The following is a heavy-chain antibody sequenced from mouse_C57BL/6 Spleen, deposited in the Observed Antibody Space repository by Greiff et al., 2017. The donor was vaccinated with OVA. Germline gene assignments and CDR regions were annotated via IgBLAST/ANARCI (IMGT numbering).Heavy chain of an antibody. D-gene: IGHD2-4*01. J-gene: IGHJ2*01. Sequence: QVQLQQPGAELVKPGASVKMSCKASGYTFTSYWITWVKQRPGQGLEWIGDIYPGSGSTNYNEKFKSKATLTVDTSSSTAYMQLSSLTSEDSAVYYCARRDYDVGYFDYWGQGTTLTVSS. CDR1: GYTFTSYW. CDR2: IYPGSGST. V-gene: IGHV1-55*01. CDR3: ARRDYDVGYFDY.